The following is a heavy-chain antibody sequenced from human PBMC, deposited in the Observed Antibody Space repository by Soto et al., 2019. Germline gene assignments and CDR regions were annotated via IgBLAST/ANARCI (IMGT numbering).Heavy chain of an antibody. Sequence: SETLSLTCTVSGGSISSSSYYLGWIRQPPGKGLEWIGSIYYSGSTYYNPSLKSRVTISVDTSKNQFSLKLSSVTAADTAVYYCARHKEGASSSWLFDYWGQGTLVTVSS. CDR2: IYYSGST. CDR3: ARHKEGASSSWLFDY. V-gene: IGHV4-39*01. CDR1: GGSISSSSYY. J-gene: IGHJ4*02. D-gene: IGHD6-13*01.